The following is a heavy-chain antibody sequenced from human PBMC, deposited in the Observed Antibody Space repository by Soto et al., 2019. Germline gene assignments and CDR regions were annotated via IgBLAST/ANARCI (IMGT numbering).Heavy chain of an antibody. J-gene: IGHJ5*02. CDR1: GYTFTGYY. D-gene: IGHD3-22*01. CDR2: INPNSGGT. Sequence: GASVKVSCKASGYTFTGYYMHWVRQAPGQGLEWMGWINPNSGGTNYAQKFQGWVTMTRDTSISTAYMELSRLRSDDTAVYYCARDYDSSGYYLDPWGQGTLVTVSS. V-gene: IGHV1-2*04. CDR3: ARDYDSSGYYLDP.